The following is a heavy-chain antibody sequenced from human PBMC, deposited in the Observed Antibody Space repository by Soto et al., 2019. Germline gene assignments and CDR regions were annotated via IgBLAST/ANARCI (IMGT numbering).Heavy chain of an antibody. D-gene: IGHD4-4*01. J-gene: IGHJ5*02. CDR2: ISAYNGNI. CDR3: ARPMTTLTHNWFDP. Sequence: ASVKVSCKASAYTFTNYGISWVRQAPGQGLEWMGWISAYNGNINYAQKFRGRVTMTTDTSTSSAYMELSSLRSEDTAVYYCARPMTTLTHNWFDPWGQGTLVTVSS. CDR1: AYTFTNYG. V-gene: IGHV1-18*01.